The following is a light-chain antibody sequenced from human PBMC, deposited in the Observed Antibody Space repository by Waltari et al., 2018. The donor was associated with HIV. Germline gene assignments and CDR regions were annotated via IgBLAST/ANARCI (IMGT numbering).Light chain of an antibody. Sequence: QSVLTQPPSASGAPGQTVTISCSGSNSNIGIYTVNWYQQFPETAPKLLIYDNNQRPSGVPDRFSGSKSGTSASLAIRGVQSEDEADYYCAAWDDRLDGPWVFGGGTKLTVL. V-gene: IGLV1-44*01. CDR3: AAWDDRLDGPWV. CDR1: NSNIGIYT. J-gene: IGLJ3*02. CDR2: DNN.